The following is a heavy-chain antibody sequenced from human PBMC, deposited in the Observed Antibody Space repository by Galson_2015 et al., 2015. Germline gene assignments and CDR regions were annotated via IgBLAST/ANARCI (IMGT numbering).Heavy chain of an antibody. Sequence: SVKVSCKASGYTFTSYDINWVRQATGQGLEWMGWMNPNSGNTGYAQKFQGRVTMTRNTSISTAYMGLSSLRSEDTAVYYCARRLGKIAAAGSDYWGQGTLVTVSS. CDR2: MNPNSGNT. CDR3: ARRLGKIAAAGSDY. D-gene: IGHD6-13*01. J-gene: IGHJ4*02. CDR1: GYTFTSYD. V-gene: IGHV1-8*01.